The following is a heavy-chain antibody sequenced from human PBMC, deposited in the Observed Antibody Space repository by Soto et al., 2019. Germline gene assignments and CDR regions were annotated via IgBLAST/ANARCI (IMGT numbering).Heavy chain of an antibody. CDR2: ISGSGGST. Sequence: PGGSLRLSCAASGFTFSSYAMSWVRQAPGKGLEWVSAISGSGGSTYYADSVKGRFTISRDNSKNTLYLQMNSLRAEDTAVYYCAKDRTSHYYDSSGPHSYWGQGTLVTVSS. CDR1: GFTFSSYA. V-gene: IGHV3-23*01. J-gene: IGHJ4*02. D-gene: IGHD3-22*01. CDR3: AKDRTSHYYDSSGPHSY.